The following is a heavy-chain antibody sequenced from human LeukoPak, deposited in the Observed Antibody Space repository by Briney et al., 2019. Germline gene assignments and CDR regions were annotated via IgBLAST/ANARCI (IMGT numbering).Heavy chain of an antibody. CDR3: ARGRYCSSTSCYRRGYYYYGMDV. CDR2: IYHSGST. V-gene: IGHV4-30-2*01. J-gene: IGHJ6*02. CDR1: GCSISSGGYS. D-gene: IGHD2-2*02. Sequence: PSETLSLTCAVSGCSISSGGYSWSWIRQPPGKGLEWIGYIYHSGSTYYNPSLKSRVTISVDRSKNQFSLKLSSVTAADTAVYYCARGRYCSSTSCYRRGYYYYGMDVWGQGTTVTVSS.